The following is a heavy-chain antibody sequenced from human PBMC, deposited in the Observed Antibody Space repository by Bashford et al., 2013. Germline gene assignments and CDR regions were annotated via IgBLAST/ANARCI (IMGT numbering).Heavy chain of an antibody. J-gene: IGHJ4*03. CDR2: INDSGSST. V-gene: IGHV3-23*01. CDR3: AKEFDSRYYGSGSLFDS. D-gene: IGHD3-10*01. Sequence: VRQAPGRGPEWVAGINDSGSSTNYAESVKGRFTISRDNSKNTLFLQMNSLRADDTAMYFCAKEFDSRYYGSGSLFDSVGPGTLVTVSS.